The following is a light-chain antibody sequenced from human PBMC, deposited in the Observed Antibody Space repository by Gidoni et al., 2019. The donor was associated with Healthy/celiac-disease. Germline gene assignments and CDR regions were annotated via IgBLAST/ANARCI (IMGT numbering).Light chain of an antibody. CDR3: QQSSSTPPT. CDR1: QSISSY. CDR2: AAS. J-gene: IGKJ1*01. Sequence: DIQMTQSPSALSASVGDRVTITCRASQSISSYLHWYQQKPGKAPKLLIYAASSLQSGVPSRFSGSGSGTAFTLTISSLQPEDFATYYCQQSSSTPPTFGQGTKVEIK. V-gene: IGKV1-39*01.